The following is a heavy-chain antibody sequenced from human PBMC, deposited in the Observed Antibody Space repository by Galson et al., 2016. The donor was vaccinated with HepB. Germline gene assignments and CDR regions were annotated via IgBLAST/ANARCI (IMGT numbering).Heavy chain of an antibody. CDR1: EYRFSNYW. J-gene: IGHJ4*02. V-gene: IGHV5-51*01. D-gene: IGHD5-24*01. CDR3: ARQHMEDGFKFGH. CDR2: IYPGDSDT. Sequence: QSGAEVKKPGESLKISCKGSEYRFSNYWIVWVRQKPGKGLEWVGVIYPGDSDTRYSPSFQGQVTISADKSINTAYLQWTSLKASDSGMYYCARQHMEDGFKFGHWGQGTLVTVSS.